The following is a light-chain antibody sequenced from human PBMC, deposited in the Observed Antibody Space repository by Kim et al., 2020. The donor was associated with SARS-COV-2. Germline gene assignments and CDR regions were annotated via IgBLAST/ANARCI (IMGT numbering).Light chain of an antibody. CDR1: QSINIW. CDR3: QQYDSYPYN. Sequence: SASVGDRVTITCRASQSINIWLAWFQQKPGKAPKLLIYKASSLKSAVPSRFSGSGSGTEFTLTISSLQPDDFASYYCQQYDSYPYNFGQGTKLEI. V-gene: IGKV1-5*03. J-gene: IGKJ2*01. CDR2: KAS.